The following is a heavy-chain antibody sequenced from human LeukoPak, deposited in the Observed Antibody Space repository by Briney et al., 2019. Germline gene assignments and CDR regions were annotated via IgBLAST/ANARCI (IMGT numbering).Heavy chain of an antibody. Sequence: GGSLRLSCAASGFTFSSYSMSWVRQSPGXGLDWVSAISDTGGATFYADSVKGRFIISRDNSKNTLYLQMNSLGVADTAVYYCAPDLRGSASSLDDWGQGTLVTVSS. D-gene: IGHD6-25*01. CDR1: GFTFSSYS. CDR3: APDLRGSASSLDD. CDR2: ISDTGGAT. J-gene: IGHJ4*02. V-gene: IGHV3-23*01.